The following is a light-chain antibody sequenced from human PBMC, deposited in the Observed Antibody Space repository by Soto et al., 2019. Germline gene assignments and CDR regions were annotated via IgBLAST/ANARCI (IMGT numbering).Light chain of an antibody. V-gene: IGLV1-47*01. CDR2: RND. J-gene: IGLJ1*01. CDR3: AKWDDSLRVYV. CDR1: KSRSGSNY. Sequence: SVLPQPPSASGTPGQRVTISCSTTKSRSGSNYVYCYQQLPGAAPKLLIYRNDQRPSGVPDRFSASKSGTSASLAISGLRSEDEADYFCAKWDDSLRVYVFGSGTQLTVL.